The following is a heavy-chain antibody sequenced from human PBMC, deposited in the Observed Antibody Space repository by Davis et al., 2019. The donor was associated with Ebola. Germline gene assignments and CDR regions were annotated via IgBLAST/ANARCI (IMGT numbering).Heavy chain of an antibody. CDR2: FSASEGHT. D-gene: IGHD2-15*01. CDR3: ARYCHYTDCSYFDC. Sequence: GESLKISCAASGFTFINYDMSWVRHVPGKGLEWVSTFSASEGHTHYSDSVRGRFTISRDNSKNTLYLQMNSLRAEDTATYYCARYCHYTDCSYFDCWGQGTMVAVSS. J-gene: IGHJ4*02. CDR1: GFTFINYD. V-gene: IGHV3-23*01.